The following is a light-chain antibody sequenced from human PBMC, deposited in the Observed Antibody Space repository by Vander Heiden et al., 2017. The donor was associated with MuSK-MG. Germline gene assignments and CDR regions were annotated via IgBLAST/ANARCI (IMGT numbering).Light chain of an antibody. V-gene: IGKV1-39*01. CDR3: QQSSGTPRT. CDR2: AAS. CDR1: QRISNL. J-gene: IGKJ1*01. Sequence: DIQMTQSPSSLSASVGDRVTITCRASQRISNLLNWYQQKPGKAPNLLIYAASTLQCGVPSRFSGSGSGTDLPLTISSLQPDDFATYYCQQSSGTPRTFGQGTKVEIK.